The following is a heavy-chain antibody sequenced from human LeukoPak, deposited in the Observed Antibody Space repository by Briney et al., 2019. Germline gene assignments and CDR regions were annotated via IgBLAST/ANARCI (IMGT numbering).Heavy chain of an antibody. CDR3: AREIQP. V-gene: IGHV4-38-2*02. Sequence: PWGSLRLSCAASGFTFSDYYMSWIRQPPGKGLEWIGSICYSGSTYYNASLKSRVTISVDTSRTHFSLKLSSVTAADTAVYYCAREIQPWGQGTLVTVSS. D-gene: IGHD1-1*01. CDR1: GFTFSDYY. CDR2: ICYSGST. J-gene: IGHJ5*02.